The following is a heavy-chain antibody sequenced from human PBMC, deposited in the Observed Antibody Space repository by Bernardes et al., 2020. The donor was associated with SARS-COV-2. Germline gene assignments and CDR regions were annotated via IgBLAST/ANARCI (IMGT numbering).Heavy chain of an antibody. CDR3: VKSLIRGAAAGY. CDR2: VSYTGST. Sequence: SETLSLTCTVSGGSITSGSYYWGWIHQPPGKGLEWIGSVSYTGSTYYNPSLKSRATISADTSKNQFSLSLNSMTAADTAVYYCVKSLIRGAAAGYWGQGTQVAVSS. V-gene: IGHV4-39*01. D-gene: IGHD6-13*01. CDR1: GGSITSGSYY. J-gene: IGHJ4*02.